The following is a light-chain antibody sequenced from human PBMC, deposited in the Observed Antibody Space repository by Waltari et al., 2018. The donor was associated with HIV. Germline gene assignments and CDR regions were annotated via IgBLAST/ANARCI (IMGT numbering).Light chain of an antibody. J-gene: IGLJ2*01. Sequence: QAGLTQPPSVSKGLRQTATLTCTGNSDNVGNQGATWLQQHQGHPPRLLFYRDNKRPSGMSGRFSAARSGNTASLTITGLQPEDEADYICSAWDRSLSAVVVGGGTTLSVL. V-gene: IGLV10-54*04. CDR2: RDN. CDR1: SDNVGNQG. CDR3: SAWDRSLSAVV.